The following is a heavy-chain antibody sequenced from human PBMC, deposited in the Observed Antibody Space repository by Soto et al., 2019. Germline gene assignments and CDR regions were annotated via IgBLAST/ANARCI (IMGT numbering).Heavy chain of an antibody. D-gene: IGHD2-2*01. CDR1: GSSISSGGYY. CDR2: IYYSGST. Sequence: TSETLSLTCTVSGSSISSGGYYWSWIRQHPGKGLEWIGYIYYSGSTYYNPSLKSRVTISVDTSKNQFSLKLSSVTAADTAVYYCARDRIVVVPAGPYYYYMDVWGKGTTVTVSS. CDR3: ARDRIVVVPAGPYYYYMDV. V-gene: IGHV4-31*03. J-gene: IGHJ6*03.